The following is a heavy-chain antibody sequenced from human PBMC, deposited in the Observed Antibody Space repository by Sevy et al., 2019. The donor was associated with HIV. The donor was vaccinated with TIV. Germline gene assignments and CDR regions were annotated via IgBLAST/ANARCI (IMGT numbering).Heavy chain of an antibody. Sequence: ASVKVSCKASGGTFSSYAISWVRQAPGQGLEWMGGIIPILGIANYAQKFQGRVTITADKSTSTAYMELGSLRSEDTAVYYCASQIGTTYFGYWGQGTLVTVSS. D-gene: IGHD4-17*01. CDR1: GGTFSSYA. V-gene: IGHV1-69*10. CDR2: IIPILGIA. J-gene: IGHJ4*02. CDR3: ASQIGTTYFGY.